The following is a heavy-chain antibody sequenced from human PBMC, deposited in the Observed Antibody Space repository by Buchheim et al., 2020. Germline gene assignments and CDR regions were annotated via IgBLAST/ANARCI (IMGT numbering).Heavy chain of an antibody. CDR3: ARVSDSSWGKF. J-gene: IGHJ4*02. Sequence: EVQLVESGGALVQPGGSLRLFCATSGFTFTNYGMRWVRQAPGKGLAWVASVNQDGSGQYYVDSVKGRFTISRDNAKNSVYLQMNSLRAEDTAVYYCARVSDSSWGKFWGQGTL. V-gene: IGHV3-7*01. D-gene: IGHD7-27*01. CDR1: GFTFTNYG. CDR2: VNQDGSGQ.